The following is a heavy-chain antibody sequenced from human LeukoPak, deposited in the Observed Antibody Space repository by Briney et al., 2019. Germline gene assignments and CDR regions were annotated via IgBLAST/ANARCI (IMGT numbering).Heavy chain of an antibody. CDR1: GDSISSYY. CDR3: ARLPYCGGDCYSRFDP. Sequence: SETLSLTCTVSGDSISSYYWSWIRQPPGKGLEWIAYIYYTGSTNYNPSLKSRVTISVDTSKNQFSLRLSSVTAADTAVYYCARLPYCGGDCYSRFDPWGQGTLVTVSS. D-gene: IGHD2-21*02. V-gene: IGHV4-59*08. J-gene: IGHJ5*02. CDR2: IYYTGST.